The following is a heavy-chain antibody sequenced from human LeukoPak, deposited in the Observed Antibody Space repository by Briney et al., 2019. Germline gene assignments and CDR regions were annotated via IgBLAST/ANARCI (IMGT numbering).Heavy chain of an antibody. Sequence: ASVKVSCKASGYTFTGYNIYWVRQAPGQGLEWMGWINPNTGGTSYAQKFQGRVTMTRDTSISTASMELSRLRSDDTAVYYCARVPVRGIRPYEYWGQGTLVTVSS. J-gene: IGHJ4*02. CDR2: INPNTGGT. D-gene: IGHD3-10*01. V-gene: IGHV1-2*02. CDR3: ARVPVRGIRPYEY. CDR1: GYTFTGYN.